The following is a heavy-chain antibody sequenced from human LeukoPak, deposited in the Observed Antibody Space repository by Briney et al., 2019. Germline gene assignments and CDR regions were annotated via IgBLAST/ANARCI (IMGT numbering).Heavy chain of an antibody. CDR1: GFTFSIFN. CDR3: ARGRMDEYGDYPDC. D-gene: IGHD4-17*01. CDR2: ISSSSNYK. J-gene: IGHJ4*02. V-gene: IGHV3-21*01. Sequence: PGGSLRLSCAASGFTFSIFNMIWIRQAPGKGLEWVSSISSSSNYKYYADSVKGRFTISRDNAKNSLYLQMNSLRAEDTAVYYCARGRMDEYGDYPDCWGQGTLVTVSS.